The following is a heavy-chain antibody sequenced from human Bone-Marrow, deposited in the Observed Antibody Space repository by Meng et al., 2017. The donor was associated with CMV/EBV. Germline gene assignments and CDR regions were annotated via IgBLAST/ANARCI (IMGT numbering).Heavy chain of an antibody. J-gene: IGHJ4*02. D-gene: IGHD3-16*01. CDR1: GITFDNAW. CDR2: ITSSSYTI. V-gene: IGHV3-48*04. CDR3: ARVPNVAGTFHLDY. Sequence: GESLKISCVASGITFDNAWMTWVRQAPGKGLEWVAYITSSSYTIYYADSVKGRFTISRDNAKNSLYLQMNGLRAEDTAVYYCARVPNVAGTFHLDYWGQGTLVTVSS.